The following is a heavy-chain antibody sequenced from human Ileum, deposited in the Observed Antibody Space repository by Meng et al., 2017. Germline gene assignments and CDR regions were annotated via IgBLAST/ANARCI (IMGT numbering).Heavy chain of an antibody. J-gene: IGHJ5*01. D-gene: IGHD3-3*01. CDR1: GFEFSTYA. CDR2: VSGSGNSA. Sequence: EVQLLVSGGGLIQPGESPRLSCAASGFEFSTYAITWVRQAPGKGLEWVSVVSGSGNSAYYADSVKGRFIIYRDKSKNTVYLEMNSLRAEDTALYYCAKAGNDFWSFDFWGQGSLVTVSS. V-gene: IGHV3-23*01. CDR3: AKAGNDFWSFDF.